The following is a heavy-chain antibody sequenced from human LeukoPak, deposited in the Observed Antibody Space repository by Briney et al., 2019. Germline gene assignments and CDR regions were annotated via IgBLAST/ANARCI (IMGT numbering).Heavy chain of an antibody. Sequence: SETLPLTCGVSGGSISSTNWWSWVRQPPGQGLEWIGEISLSGVTNYNPSLKSRVTMSLDRSKNHLSLTLTSVTAADTAVYYCSRESGAFSPFGYWGQGTLVTVSS. V-gene: IGHV4-4*02. CDR2: ISLSGVT. CDR3: SRESGAFSPFGY. CDR1: GGSISSTNW. D-gene: IGHD1-26*01. J-gene: IGHJ4*02.